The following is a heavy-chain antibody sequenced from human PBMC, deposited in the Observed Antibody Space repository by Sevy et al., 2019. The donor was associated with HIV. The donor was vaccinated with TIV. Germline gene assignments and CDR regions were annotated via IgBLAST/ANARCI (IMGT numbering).Heavy chain of an antibody. J-gene: IGHJ6*03. Sequence: ASVKVSCKASGGTFSSYAISWVRQAPGQGLEWMAGIIPIFGTANYAQKFQGRVTITADKSTSTAYMELSSLRSEDTAVYYCARFAPAAMTGFYYYYYYMDVWGKGTTVTVSS. V-gene: IGHV1-69*06. CDR3: ARFAPAAMTGFYYYYYYMDV. D-gene: IGHD2-2*01. CDR2: IIPIFGTA. CDR1: GGTFSSYA.